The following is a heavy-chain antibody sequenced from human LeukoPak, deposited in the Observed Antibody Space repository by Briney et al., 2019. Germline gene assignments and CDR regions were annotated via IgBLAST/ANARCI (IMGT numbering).Heavy chain of an antibody. J-gene: IGHJ3*01. CDR2: IKEDESEK. CDR1: GFTFSSYA. CDR3: ARDRSSWYRKDAFDV. D-gene: IGHD6-13*01. Sequence: GGSLRLSCAASGFTFSSYAMSWVRQAPGKGLEWVANIKEDESEKYYLDSVKGRFTISRDNAKNSLYLQMNSLRAEDTAVYYCARDRSSWYRKDAFDVWGQGTMVTVSS. V-gene: IGHV3-7*01.